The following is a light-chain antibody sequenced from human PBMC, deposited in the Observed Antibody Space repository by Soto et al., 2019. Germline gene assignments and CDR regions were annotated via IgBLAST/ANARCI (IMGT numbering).Light chain of an antibody. J-gene: IGLJ1*01. CDR2: EVS. CDR3: TSYAGRNYV. CDR1: SSDIGNYNY. V-gene: IGLV2-8*01. Sequence: QPVLTQPPSASGSPGQSVTISCTGTSSDIGNYNYVSWYQQQPGKAPKLIIFEVSERPSGVPDRFSGSKSGNTASLTVSGLQAEDEADYYCTSYAGRNYVFGTGTKLTVL.